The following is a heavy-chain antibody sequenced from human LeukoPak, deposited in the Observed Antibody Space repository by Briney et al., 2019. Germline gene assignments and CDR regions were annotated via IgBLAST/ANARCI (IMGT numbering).Heavy chain of an antibody. CDR2: TSNVGLTT. J-gene: IGHJ4*02. D-gene: IGHD2-21*02. CDR3: ACDFRYLGHDF. Sequence: SGGSLRLSCTASAFTLGDFYMSWIRQAPGKGLEWIAYTSNVGLTTYYAESVKGRFTISRDNAKNSLYLQMNSLRAEDTAVYYCACDFRYLGHDFWGQGTLVTVSS. CDR1: AFTLGDFY. V-gene: IGHV3-11*01.